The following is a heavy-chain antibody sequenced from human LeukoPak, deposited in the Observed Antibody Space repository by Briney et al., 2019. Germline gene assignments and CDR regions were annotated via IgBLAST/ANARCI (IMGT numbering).Heavy chain of an antibody. V-gene: IGHV5-51*01. CDR1: GYGFANNW. J-gene: IGHJ5*02. Sequence: GESLKISCKGSGYGFANNWIAWVRQMPGKGLEWMGAINPGGSHIRYSPSFQGQVTISTDKSISTAYLQWSSLKASDTAIYYCARKNPTALRNNWFDPWGQGTLVTVSS. CDR2: INPGGSHI. CDR3: ARKNPTALRNNWFDP. D-gene: IGHD5-18*01.